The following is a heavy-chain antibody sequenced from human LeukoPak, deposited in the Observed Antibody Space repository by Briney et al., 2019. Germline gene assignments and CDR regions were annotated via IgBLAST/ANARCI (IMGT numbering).Heavy chain of an antibody. V-gene: IGHV1-2*02. J-gene: IGHJ4*02. CDR3: ARNILSLAVSSSSRPLDY. CDR1: GYTFTRYY. D-gene: IGHD6-6*01. CDR2: INPNSGGT. Sequence: GASVKVSCKASGYTFTRYYMHWVRQAPGQGLEWMGWINPNSGGTNYAQKLKGRVTMTRDTYISTDYMELGRLRSDDTAVYYCARNILSLAVSSSSRPLDYWGQGTLVTVSS.